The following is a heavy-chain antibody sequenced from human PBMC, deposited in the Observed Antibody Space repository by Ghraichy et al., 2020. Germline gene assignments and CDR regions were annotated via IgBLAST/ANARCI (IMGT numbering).Heavy chain of an antibody. CDR3: TTATKNVPAARGC. D-gene: IGHD2-2*01. J-gene: IGHJ4*02. V-gene: IGHV3-15*01. CDR2: IKSKTDGGTT. CDR1: GFTFSNAW. Sequence: GESLNISCAASGFTFSNAWITWVRQAPGKGLEWVGRIKSKTDGGTTDYAAPVKGRFTISRDDSKNTLYLQMDSLKTEDTAVYYCTTATKNVPAARGCWGQGTLVTVSS.